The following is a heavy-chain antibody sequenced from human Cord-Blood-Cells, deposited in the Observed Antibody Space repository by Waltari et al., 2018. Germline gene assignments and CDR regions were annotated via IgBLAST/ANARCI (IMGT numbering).Heavy chain of an antibody. CDR2: IYSGGST. J-gene: IGHJ6*02. Sequence: EVQLVESGGGLIQPGGSLKLACAAAGFTVSSKELTWVRQAPGKGLEWVSVIYSGGSTYYADSVKGRFTISRDNSKNTLYLQMNSLRAEDTAVYYCARSYSNYYYYGMDVWGQGTTVTVSS. D-gene: IGHD4-4*01. CDR3: ARSYSNYYYYGMDV. CDR1: GFTVSSKE. V-gene: IGHV3-53*01.